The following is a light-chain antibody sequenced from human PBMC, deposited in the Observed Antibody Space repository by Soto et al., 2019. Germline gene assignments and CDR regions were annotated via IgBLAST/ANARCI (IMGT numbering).Light chain of an antibody. CDR2: NAS. CDR3: QQYYDWPIT. Sequence: VLTQSASTVSLSPGERATLSCRASQSVNIYLAWYQQKPGQAPRLLINNASNRATGIPARFSGSGSGTDFTLTISSLQSEDFAIYYCQQYYDWPITFGQGTQLEIK. J-gene: IGKJ5*01. CDR1: QSVNIY. V-gene: IGKV3-11*01.